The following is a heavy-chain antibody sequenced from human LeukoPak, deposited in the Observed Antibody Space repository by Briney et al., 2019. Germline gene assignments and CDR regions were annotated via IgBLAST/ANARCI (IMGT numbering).Heavy chain of an antibody. CDR3: AKGIDY. J-gene: IGHJ4*02. CDR2: ISGGSDTI. Sequence: GGSLRLSCAASGFTFSPYPMNWVRQAPGKGPEWVSYISGGSDTIHYADSVKGRFTISRDNAKNTLYLQMNSLRAEDTAVYYCAKGIDYWGQGTLVTVSS. V-gene: IGHV3-48*04. CDR1: GFTFSPYP. D-gene: IGHD6-13*01.